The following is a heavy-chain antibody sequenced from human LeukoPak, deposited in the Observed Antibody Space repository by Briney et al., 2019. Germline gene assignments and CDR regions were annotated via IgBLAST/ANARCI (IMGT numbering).Heavy chain of an antibody. J-gene: IGHJ4*02. D-gene: IGHD2-8*02. Sequence: ASVKVSFKASAYTFTNYYMHLVRQAHGQGLELMGLINRPGNNTNYAQKFRGRVTMTRDTSTTTVYMELSSLRSEDTAVYYCAREESGGYFDYWGQGTLVSVSS. CDR2: INRPGNNT. CDR1: AYTFTNYY. V-gene: IGHV1-46*01. CDR3: AREESGGYFDY.